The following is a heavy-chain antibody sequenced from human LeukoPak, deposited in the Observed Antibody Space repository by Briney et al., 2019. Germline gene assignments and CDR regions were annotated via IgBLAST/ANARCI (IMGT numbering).Heavy chain of an antibody. D-gene: IGHD3-22*01. CDR1: GYTFTSYG. V-gene: IGHV1-18*01. J-gene: IGHJ6*03. Sequence: ASVKVSCKASGYTFTSYGISWVRQAPGQGLEWMGWISAYNGNTNYAQKLQGRVTMTTDTSTSTAYMELRSLRSDDTAVYYCARDWYYYDSSGYYYVMDYYYMDAWGKGTTVTVSS. CDR3: ARDWYYYDSSGYYYVMDYYYMDA. CDR2: ISAYNGNT.